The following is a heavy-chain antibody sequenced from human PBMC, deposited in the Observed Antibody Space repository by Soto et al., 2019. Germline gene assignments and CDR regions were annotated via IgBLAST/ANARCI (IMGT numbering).Heavy chain of an antibody. J-gene: IGHJ6*02. V-gene: IGHV4-31*03. Sequence: QVQLQDSGPGLVKPSQTLSLTCTVSGGSTSSGCYYWTWVRQHPGKGLELIGYISYSGDTYYNPSLKRRVTRSVDTSKNQFSLKLSSVTAADTAVYCCARVKGWSHPYGMYVWGQGPTVTGSS. CDR2: ISYSGDT. CDR1: GGSTSSGCYY. D-gene: IGHD3-3*01. CDR3: ARVKGWSHPYGMYV.